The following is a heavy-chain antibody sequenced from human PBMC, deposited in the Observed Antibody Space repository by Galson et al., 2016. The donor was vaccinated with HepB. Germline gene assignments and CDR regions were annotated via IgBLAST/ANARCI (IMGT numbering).Heavy chain of an antibody. Sequence: SETLSLTCTVSGASINGCCWAWIRQPPGKGLEWVGCMCYSWNTNYSPSLTSRVTISVDTSNNKFSLKLSSVTAADTAVYYCARGDGYNLFWGQGTLVTVSS. CDR3: ARGDGYNLF. CDR2: MCYSWNT. V-gene: IGHV4-59*01. J-gene: IGHJ4*02. D-gene: IGHD5-24*01. CDR1: GASINGCC.